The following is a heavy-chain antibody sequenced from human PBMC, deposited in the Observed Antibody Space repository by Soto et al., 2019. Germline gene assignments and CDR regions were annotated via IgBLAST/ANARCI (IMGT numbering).Heavy chain of an antibody. V-gene: IGHV3-48*03. Sequence: EVQLVESGGGLVQPGGSLRLSCAASGFTFSSYEMNWVRQAPGKGLEWVSYISSSGSTIYYADSVKGRFTISRDNAKKSLNLQMNSLRAEDTDVYYCAKYLYGSSSVGTIYYYYYGMDVWGQGTTVTVSS. CDR3: AKYLYGSSSVGTIYYYYYGMDV. J-gene: IGHJ6*02. CDR1: GFTFSSYE. D-gene: IGHD6-6*01. CDR2: ISSSGSTI.